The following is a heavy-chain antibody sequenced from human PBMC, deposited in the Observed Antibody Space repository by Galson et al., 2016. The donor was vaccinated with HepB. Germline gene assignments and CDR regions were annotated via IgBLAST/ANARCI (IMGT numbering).Heavy chain of an antibody. CDR2: IYYSGNT. D-gene: IGHD6-13*01. CDR3: ARQRGVGSSWLSDY. Sequence: SETLSLTCTVSGGSISSSSYYWGWIRQAPGKGLEWIGSIYYSGNTKYNPSLKSRVNISVDTSKNQFSLKWTSVTAADTAVYYCARQRGVGSSWLSDYWGQGTLVTVSS. V-gene: IGHV4-39*01. J-gene: IGHJ4*02. CDR1: GGSISSSSYY.